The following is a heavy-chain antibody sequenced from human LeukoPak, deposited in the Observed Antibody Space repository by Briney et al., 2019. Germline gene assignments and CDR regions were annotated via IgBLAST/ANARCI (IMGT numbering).Heavy chain of an antibody. D-gene: IGHD3-3*01. J-gene: IGHJ6*02. CDR1: GLTFSSYA. Sequence: GGSLRLSCAASGLTFSSYAMDWVRQAPGKGVEWISYISSGSSSIYYADSVKGRFTISRDNAKNSLYLQMNSLRAEDTAVYYCARDFGQSYGMDVWGQGTTVTVSS. CDR3: ARDFGQSYGMDV. V-gene: IGHV3-48*04. CDR2: ISSGSSSI.